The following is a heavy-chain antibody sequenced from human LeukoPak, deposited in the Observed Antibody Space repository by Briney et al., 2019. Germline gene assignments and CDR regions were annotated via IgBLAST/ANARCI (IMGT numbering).Heavy chain of an antibody. CDR1: GFTVSGNY. V-gene: IGHV3-53*01. J-gene: IGHJ3*02. CDR3: AKTLVETPMYDAFDI. Sequence: QTGGSLRLSCAASGFTVSGNYMRWVRQAPGTGLEWVSIIYPGDNTYYADSVKGRFTISRDTSQNTLYLQMNSLRVEDTAVYYCAKTLVETPMYDAFDIWGLGTKVTVSS. CDR2: IYPGDNT. D-gene: IGHD5-18*01.